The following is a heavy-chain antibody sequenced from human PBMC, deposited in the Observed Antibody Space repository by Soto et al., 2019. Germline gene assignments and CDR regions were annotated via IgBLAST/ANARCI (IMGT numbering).Heavy chain of an antibody. CDR2: IKTKPDDGTI. Sequence: LRLSCAASGLIFSDVWMTWVRQAPGKGLEWVGRIKTKPDDGTIDYAAPVRGRFTISRDDSKNTLYLQMTSLTPDDTGVYYCTTSNLGVDFWGPGTLVTVSS. V-gene: IGHV3-15*01. CDR1: GLIFSDVW. D-gene: IGHD1-1*01. J-gene: IGHJ4*02. CDR3: TTSNLGVDF.